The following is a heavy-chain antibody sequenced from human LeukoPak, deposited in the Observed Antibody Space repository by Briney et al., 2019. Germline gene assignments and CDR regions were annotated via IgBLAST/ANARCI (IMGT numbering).Heavy chain of an antibody. D-gene: IGHD3-10*01. V-gene: IGHV1-69*04. Sequence: GASVKVCCKASGGTFSSYAISWVRQAPGQGLEWMGRIIPILGIANYAQKLQGRVTMTTDTSTSTAYMELRSLRSDDTAVYYCAKDSGGWFGELSEYFDYWGQGTLVTVSS. CDR3: AKDSGGWFGELSEYFDY. CDR1: GGTFSSYA. CDR2: IIPILGIA. J-gene: IGHJ4*02.